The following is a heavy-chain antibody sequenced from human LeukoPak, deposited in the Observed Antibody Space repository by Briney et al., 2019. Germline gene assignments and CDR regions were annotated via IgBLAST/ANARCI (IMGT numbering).Heavy chain of an antibody. CDR1: GGSISSYY. CDR2: IYYSGST. D-gene: IGHD6-19*01. V-gene: IGHV4-59*01. J-gene: IGHJ4*02. CDR3: ARGPKVADTRTGLDY. Sequence: SETLSLTCTVSGGSISSYYWSWIRQPPGKGLEWIGYIYYSGSTNYNPSLKSRITISIDTSKNQFSLKLSSVAAADTAVYYCARGPKVADTRTGLDYWGQGTLVTVSS.